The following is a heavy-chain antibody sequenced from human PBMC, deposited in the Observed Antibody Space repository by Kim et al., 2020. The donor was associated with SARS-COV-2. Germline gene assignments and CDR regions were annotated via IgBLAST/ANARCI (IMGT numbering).Heavy chain of an antibody. J-gene: IGHJ4*02. D-gene: IGHD2-15*01. CDR3: ARDLVEACSGGSCYLFDY. V-gene: IGHV3-30*07. Sequence: KGRFTISRDNSKNTLYLQMNSLRAEDTAVYYCARDLVEACSGGSCYLFDYWGQGTLVTVSS.